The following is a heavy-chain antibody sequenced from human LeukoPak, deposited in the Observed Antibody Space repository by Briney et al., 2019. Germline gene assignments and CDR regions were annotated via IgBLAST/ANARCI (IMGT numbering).Heavy chain of an antibody. Sequence: GRSLRLSCAASGFIFNSYSMHWVRQAPGKGLEWVAVISYDGSNKYYADSVKGRFTISRDNSKNTLYLQMNSLRAEDTAVYYCAKDRSYYDSSGYWYYFDYWGQGTLVTVSS. CDR3: AKDRSYYDSSGYWYYFDY. CDR2: ISYDGSNK. D-gene: IGHD3-22*01. J-gene: IGHJ4*02. V-gene: IGHV3-30*04. CDR1: GFIFNSYS.